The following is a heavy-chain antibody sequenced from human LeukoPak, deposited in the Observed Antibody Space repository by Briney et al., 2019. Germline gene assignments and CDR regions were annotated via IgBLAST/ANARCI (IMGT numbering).Heavy chain of an antibody. CDR3: ARSGSGTTDMNV. J-gene: IGHJ6*03. Sequence: ASVKVSCKASGYTFTSYDINWVRQATGQGLEWMGWMNPNSGNTGYAQKFQGGVTMTRNTSISTAYMELSSLRSEDTAVYYCARSGSGTTDMNVWGKGTTVTVSS. D-gene: IGHD3-10*01. CDR1: GYTFTSYD. V-gene: IGHV1-8*01. CDR2: MNPNSGNT.